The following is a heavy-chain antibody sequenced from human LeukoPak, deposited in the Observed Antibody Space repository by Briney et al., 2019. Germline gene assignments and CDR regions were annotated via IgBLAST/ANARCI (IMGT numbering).Heavy chain of an antibody. D-gene: IGHD3-9*01. V-gene: IGHV1-46*01. Sequence: ASVKVSCKASGYTFTSYYMHWVRQAPGQGLEWMGIINPSGGSTSYAQKFQGRVTMTRDTSTSTVYMELSSLRSEDTAVYYCARAVGILTGYEWYFDYWGQGTLVTVSS. CDR3: ARAVGILTGYEWYFDY. CDR1: GYTFTSYY. CDR2: INPSGGST. J-gene: IGHJ4*02.